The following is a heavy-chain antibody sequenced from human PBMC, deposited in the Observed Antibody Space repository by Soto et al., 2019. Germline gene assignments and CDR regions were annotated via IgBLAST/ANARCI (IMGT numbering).Heavy chain of an antibody. V-gene: IGHV4-39*01. CDR3: AGFYDFWSGYYPYYYYGMDV. Sequence: SETLSLTCTVSGGSISSSSYYWGWIRQPPGKGLEWIGSIYYSGSTYYNPSLKSRVTISVDTSKNQFSLKLSSVTAADTAVYYCAGFYDFWSGYYPYYYYGMDVWGQGTTVTVSS. CDR2: IYYSGST. J-gene: IGHJ6*02. CDR1: GGSISSSSYY. D-gene: IGHD3-3*01.